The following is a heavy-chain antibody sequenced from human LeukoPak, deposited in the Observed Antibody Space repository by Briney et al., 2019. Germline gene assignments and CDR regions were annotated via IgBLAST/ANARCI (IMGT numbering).Heavy chain of an antibody. CDR3: AKDVVENYYYYMDV. CDR2: ISGSGGST. CDR1: GFTFSSYG. D-gene: IGHD2-21*01. J-gene: IGHJ6*03. V-gene: IGHV3-23*01. Sequence: GGSLRLSCAASGFTFSSYGMSWVRQAPGKGLEWVSAISGSGGSTYYADSVKGRFTISRDNSKNTLYLQMNSLRAEDTAVYYCAKDVVENYYYYMDVWGKGTTVTVSS.